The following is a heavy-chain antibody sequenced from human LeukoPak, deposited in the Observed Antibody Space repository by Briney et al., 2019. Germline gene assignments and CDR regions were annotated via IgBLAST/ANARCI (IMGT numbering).Heavy chain of an antibody. D-gene: IGHD4/OR15-4a*01. CDR3: ARGAGRDHPDY. CDR1: GFTFSGYC. V-gene: IGHV3-7*01. J-gene: IGHJ4*02. CDR2: IKHDGSEK. Sequence: GGSLRLSCAASGFTFSGYCMSWVRQAPGKGLEWVANIKHDGSEKYHVDSVKGRFTISRDNSQNSLYLQMNSLRPEDTAVYYCARGAGRDHPDYWGQGTLVTVSS.